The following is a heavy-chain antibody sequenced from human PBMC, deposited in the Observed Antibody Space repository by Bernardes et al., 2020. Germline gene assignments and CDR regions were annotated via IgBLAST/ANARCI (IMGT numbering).Heavy chain of an antibody. J-gene: IGHJ4*02. Sequence: GGSLRLSCAASGFTFSDYYMSWIRQAPGKGLEWVSYISSSGSTIYYADSVKGRFTISRDNAKNSLYLQMNSLRAEDTAVYYCARDRITRPFKSYYGSGSYHIPLFDYWGQGTLVTVSS. D-gene: IGHD3-10*01. CDR1: GFTFSDYY. CDR3: ARDRITRPFKSYYGSGSYHIPLFDY. V-gene: IGHV3-11*01. CDR2: ISSSGSTI.